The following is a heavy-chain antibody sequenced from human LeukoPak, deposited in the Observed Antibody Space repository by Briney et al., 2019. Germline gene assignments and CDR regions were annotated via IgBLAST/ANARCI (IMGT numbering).Heavy chain of an antibody. D-gene: IGHD3-22*01. J-gene: IGHJ4*02. V-gene: IGHV3-72*01. CDR2: TRNKAKSYTT. CDR1: GFTFSSYN. Sequence: PGGSLRLSCAASGFTFSSYNMNWVRQAPGKGLEWVGRTRNKAKSYTTEYAASVKGRFTISRDDSKNSLYLQMNSLKTEDTAIYYCAKTFSSGGYYYPFDYWGQGTLVTVSS. CDR3: AKTFSSGGYYYPFDY.